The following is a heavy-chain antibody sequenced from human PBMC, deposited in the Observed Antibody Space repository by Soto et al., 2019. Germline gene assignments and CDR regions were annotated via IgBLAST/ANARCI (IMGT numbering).Heavy chain of an antibody. J-gene: IGHJ4*02. CDR2: INEDGSEK. CDR3: ARTGWPQSSYYFDY. CDR1: GFRFSLFW. D-gene: IGHD3-16*01. Sequence: GGSLKLSCAASGFRFSLFWMSWVRQTPGKGLEWAANINEDGSEKFFADSVKGRFTISRDNAKNSLSLQMNSLTADDTAVYYCARTGWPQSSYYFDYWGQGTLVTVSS. V-gene: IGHV3-7*03.